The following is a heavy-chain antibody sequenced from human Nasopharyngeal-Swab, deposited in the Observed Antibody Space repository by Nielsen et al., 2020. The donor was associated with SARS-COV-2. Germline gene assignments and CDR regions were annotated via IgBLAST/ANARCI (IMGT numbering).Heavy chain of an antibody. V-gene: IGHV1-58*01. CDR3: ATLSAPRDGNNRAPMG. CDR2: IVLCIDKT. D-gene: IGHD5-24*01. J-gene: IGHJ4*02. Sequence: SVQVSCKASGFIFSASAVQWVRQPRAQRLAWMGWIVLCIDKTDYAQKFQDRVTTTRDMSASTVYMQLSRLRSEDTALYYCATLSAPRDGNNRAPMGWGQGTLVTVSS. CDR1: GFIFSASA.